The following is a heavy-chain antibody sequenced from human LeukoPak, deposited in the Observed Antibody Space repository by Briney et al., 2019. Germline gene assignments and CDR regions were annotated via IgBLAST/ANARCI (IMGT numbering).Heavy chain of an antibody. D-gene: IGHD2-2*01. J-gene: IGHJ4*02. Sequence: GGSLRLSCAASGFTFSDCYMTWIRQAPGKGLEYISYIGGSGSDITYADSVRGRFTVSGDNAKNSLYLQMNSLRVEDTAVYYCARYARLLDYWGQGSLVTVSS. CDR1: GFTFSDCY. V-gene: IGHV3-11*01. CDR3: ARYARLLDY. CDR2: IGGSGSDI.